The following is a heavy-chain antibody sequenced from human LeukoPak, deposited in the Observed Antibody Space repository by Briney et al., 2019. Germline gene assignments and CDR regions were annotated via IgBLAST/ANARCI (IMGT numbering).Heavy chain of an antibody. CDR2: ISWNSGSI. V-gene: IGHV3-9*01. J-gene: IGHJ4*02. CDR1: GFTFDDYA. D-gene: IGHD6-13*01. CDR3: AKDRARAGAGKIDY. Sequence: GGSLRLSCAASGFTFDDYAMHWVRQAPGKGLEWASGISWNSGSIGYADSVKGRFTISRDNAKNSLYLQMNSLRAEDTALYYCAKDRARAGAGKIDYWGQGTLVTVSS.